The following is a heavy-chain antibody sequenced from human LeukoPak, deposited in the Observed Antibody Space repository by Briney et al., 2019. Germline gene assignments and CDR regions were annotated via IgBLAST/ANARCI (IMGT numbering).Heavy chain of an antibody. J-gene: IGHJ4*02. V-gene: IGHV3-48*04. Sequence: GGSLRLSCAASGFTFSSYSMNWVRQAPGKGLEWVSYISSGSSTIYYADSVKGRFTISRDNAKNSLYLQTNSLRAEDTAVYYCARDPITMVRGVMGDYWGQGTLVTVSS. CDR3: ARDPITMVRGVMGDY. CDR1: GFTFSSYS. D-gene: IGHD3-10*01. CDR2: ISSGSSTI.